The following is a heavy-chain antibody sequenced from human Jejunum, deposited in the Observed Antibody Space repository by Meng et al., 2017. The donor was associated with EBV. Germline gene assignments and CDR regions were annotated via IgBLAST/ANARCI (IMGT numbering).Heavy chain of an antibody. J-gene: IGHJ4*02. CDR2: INRSGSS. Sequence: QVQLQQWGAGLLKPSETLSLTCAVCGGSFSDYSWTWIRQSPDKGLEWIGEINRSGSSSYNPSLKSRVTMSVDPSKNHFSLRLSSVSAADTAVYYCARGGLVCPGPSGGDCHTFYFEYWGQGNLVTVAS. CDR1: GGSFSDYS. V-gene: IGHV4-34*01. D-gene: IGHD2-21*02. CDR3: ARGGLVCPGPSGGDCHTFYFEY.